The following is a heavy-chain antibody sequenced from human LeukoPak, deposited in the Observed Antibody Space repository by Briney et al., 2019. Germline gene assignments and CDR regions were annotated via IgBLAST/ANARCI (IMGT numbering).Heavy chain of an antibody. V-gene: IGHV3-33*01. CDR3: ARDDALGDDALDI. CDR2: ILNDGSQE. Sequence: GRSLRLSCAASGFTFSSYGMHWVRQAPGKGLEWVAVILNDGSQEKYADSVKGRFTISRDNSKNTLFLQMNSLRAEDTAVYYCARDDALGDDALDIWGQGTMVTVSS. D-gene: IGHD3-16*01. CDR1: GFTFSSYG. J-gene: IGHJ3*02.